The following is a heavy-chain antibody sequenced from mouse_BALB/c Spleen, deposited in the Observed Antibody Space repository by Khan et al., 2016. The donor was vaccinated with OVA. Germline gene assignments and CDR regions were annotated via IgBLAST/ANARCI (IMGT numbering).Heavy chain of an antibody. CDR1: GFSLNNYS. Sequence: VELVESGPGLVQPSQSLSITCTVSGFSLNNYSVHWVRQSPGKGLEWLGVIWSAGSTDYNAAFISRLTISKDNSRSQVFFKMNSLQSKYTAIYYCARRGYDYGRGALFAYWGQGTLVTVSA. D-gene: IGHD2-4*01. CDR3: ARRGYDYGRGALFAY. J-gene: IGHJ3*01. V-gene: IGHV2-2*03. CDR2: IWSAGST.